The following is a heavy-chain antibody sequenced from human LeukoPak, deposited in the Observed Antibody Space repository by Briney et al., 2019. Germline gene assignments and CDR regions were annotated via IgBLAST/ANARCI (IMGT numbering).Heavy chain of an antibody. J-gene: IGHJ4*02. CDR3: ARWGYSYGDDY. CDR1: GGSISSSSYY. Sequence: SETLSLTCTVSGGSISSSSYYWGWIRQPPGKGLEWIGSINYSGSTNYNPSLKSRVTISVDASKNQFSLKLSSVTAADTAVYYCARWGYSYGDDYWGQGTLVTVSS. D-gene: IGHD5-18*01. V-gene: IGHV4-39*07. CDR2: INYSGST.